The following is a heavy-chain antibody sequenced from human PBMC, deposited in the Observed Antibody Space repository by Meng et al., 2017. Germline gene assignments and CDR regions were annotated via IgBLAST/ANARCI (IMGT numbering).Heavy chain of an antibody. CDR1: GFTFSSYG. Sequence: GESLKISCAASGFTFSSYGMHWVRQAPGKGLEWVAVIWYDGSNKYYADSVKGRFTISRDNSKNTLYLQMNSLRAEDTAVYYCARDFAGGDYSYFDYWGQGTLVIVSS. D-gene: IGHD2-21*02. V-gene: IGHV3-33*01. J-gene: IGHJ4*02. CDR2: IWYDGSNK. CDR3: ARDFAGGDYSYFDY.